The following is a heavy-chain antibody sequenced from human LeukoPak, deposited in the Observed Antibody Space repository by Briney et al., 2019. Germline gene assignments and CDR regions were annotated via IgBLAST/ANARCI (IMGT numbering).Heavy chain of an antibody. J-gene: IGHJ3*02. V-gene: IGHV4-61*02. CDR3: ARGPNRITMMIGDAFDI. CDR2: IYTSGST. Sequence: SETLSLTCTVSGGSISSSSYYWSWIRQPAGKGLEWIGRIYTSGSTSYNPSLKSRVTMSVDTSKNQFSLKLSSVTAADTAVYYCARGPNRITMMIGDAFDIWGQGTMVTISS. CDR1: GGSISSSSYY. D-gene: IGHD3-22*01.